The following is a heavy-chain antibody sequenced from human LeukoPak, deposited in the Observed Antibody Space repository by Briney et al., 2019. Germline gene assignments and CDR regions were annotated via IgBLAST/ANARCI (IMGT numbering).Heavy chain of an antibody. Sequence: ASVKVSCKASGYTFTSYAMHWVRQAPGQRLEWMGWINAGNGNTKYSQKFQGRVTITGDTSASTAYMELSSLRSEDTAVYYCARDLEYYGSGSYYRYYGMDVWGKGTTVTASS. CDR1: GYTFTSYA. V-gene: IGHV1-3*01. CDR3: ARDLEYYGSGSYYRYYGMDV. J-gene: IGHJ6*04. CDR2: INAGNGNT. D-gene: IGHD3-10*01.